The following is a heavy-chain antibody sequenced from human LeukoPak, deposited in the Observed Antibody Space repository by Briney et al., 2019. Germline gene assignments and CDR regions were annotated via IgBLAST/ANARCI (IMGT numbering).Heavy chain of an antibody. CDR2: MNPNSGNT. CDR1: GYTFTSYD. Sequence: ASVKVSCKASGYTFTSYDINWVRQATGQGLEWMGWMNPNSGNTGYAQKFQGRVTMTRDTSISTAYMELSRLRSDDTAVYYCARPWLSSSSVDDYWGQGTLVTVSS. V-gene: IGHV1-8*01. J-gene: IGHJ4*02. CDR3: ARPWLSSSSVDDY. D-gene: IGHD6-6*01.